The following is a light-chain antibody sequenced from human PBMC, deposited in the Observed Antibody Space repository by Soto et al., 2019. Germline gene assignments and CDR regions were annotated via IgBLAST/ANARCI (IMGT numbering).Light chain of an antibody. V-gene: IGKV3-20*01. CDR1: QDISNS. J-gene: IGKJ4*01. CDR3: QQYGSSPKLT. CDR2: GAS. Sequence: TQSPASLSASVGDRITISCQASQDISNSLNWYQQKPGQAPRLLIYGASSRATGIPDRFSGSGSGTDFTLTISRLEPEDFAVYYCQQYGSSPKLTFGGGTKVDIK.